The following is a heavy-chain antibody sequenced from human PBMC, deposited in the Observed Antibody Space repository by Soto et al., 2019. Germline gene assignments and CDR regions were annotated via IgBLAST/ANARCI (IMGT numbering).Heavy chain of an antibody. CDR3: ARRGIRRDSAFDI. Sequence: QLQLQESGPGLVKPSETLSLTCTVSGGSISSSSYYWGWIRQPPGKGLEWIGSSYYSGSTYYNPSLKSRVTISVDTSKNQFSLKLSSVTAADTAVYYCARRGIRRDSAFDIWGQGTMVTVSS. J-gene: IGHJ3*02. CDR1: GGSISSSSYY. D-gene: IGHD3-16*01. CDR2: SYYSGST. V-gene: IGHV4-39*01.